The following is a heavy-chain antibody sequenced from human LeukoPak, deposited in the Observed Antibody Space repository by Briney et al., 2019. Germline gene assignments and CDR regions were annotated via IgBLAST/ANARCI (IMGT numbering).Heavy chain of an antibody. Sequence: PSETLSLTCTVSGGSTSNYFCTWLRQSAGKGLEWIGRIHTSGSTNYNPSLKSRVSMSVNTSKNQFSLKLSSVTAADTAVYYCARDPEGHGYYFDYWGQGALVTVSS. D-gene: IGHD3-3*01. V-gene: IGHV4-4*07. J-gene: IGHJ4*02. CDR1: GGSTSNYF. CDR2: IHTSGST. CDR3: ARDPEGHGYYFDY.